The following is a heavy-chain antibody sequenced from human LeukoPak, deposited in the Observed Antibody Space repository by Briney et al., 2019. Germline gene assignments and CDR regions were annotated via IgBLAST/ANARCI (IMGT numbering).Heavy chain of an antibody. Sequence: GGSLRLSCAASGFTFNIYAMGWVRQAPGKGLEWVASINHNGNVNYYVDSVKGRFTISRDNAKNSLYLQMSNLRAEDTAVYFCARGGGLDVWGQGATVTVSS. J-gene: IGHJ6*02. CDR2: INHNGNVN. CDR3: ARGGGLDV. D-gene: IGHD3-16*01. V-gene: IGHV3-7*03. CDR1: GFTFNIYA.